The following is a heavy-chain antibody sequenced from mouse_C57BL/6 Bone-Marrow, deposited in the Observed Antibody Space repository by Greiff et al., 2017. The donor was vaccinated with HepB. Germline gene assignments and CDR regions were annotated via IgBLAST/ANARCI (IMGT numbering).Heavy chain of an antibody. CDR2: IDPSDSYT. CDR3: AREKDYEDAMDY. Sequence: VQLQQPGAELVKPGASVKLSCKASGYTFTSYWMQWVKQRPGQGLEWIGEIDPSDSYTNYNQKFKGKATLTVDTSSSTAYMQLSSLTSEDSAVYYCAREKDYEDAMDYWGQGTSVTVSS. J-gene: IGHJ4*01. D-gene: IGHD1-1*01. CDR1: GYTFTSYW. V-gene: IGHV1-50*01.